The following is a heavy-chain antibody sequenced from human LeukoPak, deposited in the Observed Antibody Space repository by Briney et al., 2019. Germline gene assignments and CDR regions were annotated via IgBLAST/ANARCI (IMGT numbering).Heavy chain of an antibody. V-gene: IGHV4-4*07. CDR1: GGSISSYY. D-gene: IGHD6-13*01. CDR2: IYTSGST. J-gene: IGHJ4*02. CDR3: ARRGSSWYFDY. Sequence: KSSETLSLTCSVSGGSISSYYWSWIRQPAGKGLEWIGRIYTSGSTNYNPSLKSRVTMSIDMSKNQFSLKLSSVTAADTAVYYCARRGSSWYFDYWGQGTLVTVSS.